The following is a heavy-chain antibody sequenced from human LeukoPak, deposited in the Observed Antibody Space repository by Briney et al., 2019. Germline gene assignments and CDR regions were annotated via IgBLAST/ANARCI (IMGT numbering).Heavy chain of an antibody. Sequence: PSETLSLTCAVYGGSFSGYYWSWIRQPPGKGLEWIGEINHSGSTNYNTSLKSRVTISVDTSKNQFSLKLSSVTAADTAVYYCARGSGSYWFDYWGQGTLVTVSS. J-gene: IGHJ4*02. V-gene: IGHV4-34*01. CDR3: ARGSGSYWFDY. CDR2: INHSGST. CDR1: GGSFSGYY. D-gene: IGHD1-26*01.